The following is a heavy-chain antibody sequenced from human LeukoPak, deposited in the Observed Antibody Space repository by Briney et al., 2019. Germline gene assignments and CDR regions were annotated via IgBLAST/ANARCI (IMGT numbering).Heavy chain of an antibody. CDR2: IYHSGST. D-gene: IGHD1-26*01. V-gene: IGHV4-4*02. J-gene: IGHJ6*02. CDR1: GGSISSSNW. CDR3: ARDLTVGASYYYYYGMDV. Sequence: SETLSLTCAVPGGSISSSNWRSWVRQPPGKGLEWIGEIYHSGSTNYNPSLKSRVTISVDKSKNQFSLKLSSVTAADTAVYYCARDLTVGASYYYYYGMDVWGQGTAVTVSS.